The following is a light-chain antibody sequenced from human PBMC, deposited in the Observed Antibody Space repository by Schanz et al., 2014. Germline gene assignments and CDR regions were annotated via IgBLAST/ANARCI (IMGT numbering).Light chain of an antibody. J-gene: IGLJ1*01. CDR2: EVT. Sequence: QSALTQPPSASGSPGQSVTISCTGTSSDFGAYNSVSWYQQHPGKAPKVIIYEVTKRPSGVSNRFSGSKSGNTASLTISGLQAEDEADYYCSSYTSSSTLYVFGTGTKLTVL. CDR3: SSYTSSSTLYV. V-gene: IGLV2-14*01. CDR1: SSDFGAYNS.